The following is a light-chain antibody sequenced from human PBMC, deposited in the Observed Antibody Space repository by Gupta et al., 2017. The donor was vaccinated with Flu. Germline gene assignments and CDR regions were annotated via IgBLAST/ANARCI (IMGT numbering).Light chain of an antibody. J-gene: IGKJ2*03. CDR1: QSVSSY. CDR2: DAS. CDR3: QQRSNWPPKYS. V-gene: IGKV3-11*01. Sequence: IVLTQSPATLSLSPGERATLSCRASQSVSSYLAWYQQKPGQAPRRLIYDASNRARGIAARFSGSGDGTDFTFTISSRDPEDFAVYYCQQRSNWPPKYSFGQGTKLEIK.